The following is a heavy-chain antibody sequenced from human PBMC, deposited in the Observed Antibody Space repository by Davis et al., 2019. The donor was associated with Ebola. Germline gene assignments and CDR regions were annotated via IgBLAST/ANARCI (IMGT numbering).Heavy chain of an antibody. D-gene: IGHD1-7*01. CDR1: GFTFSSYG. CDR2: IWYDGSNK. Sequence: GESLKISCAASGFTFSSYGMHWVRQAPGKGLEWVAVIWYDGSNKYYADSVKGRFTISRDNAKNSLYLQMNSLRAEDTAVYYCARGLSITGTTPYGMDVWGQGTTVTVSS. CDR3: ARGLSITGTTPYGMDV. J-gene: IGHJ6*02. V-gene: IGHV3-33*01.